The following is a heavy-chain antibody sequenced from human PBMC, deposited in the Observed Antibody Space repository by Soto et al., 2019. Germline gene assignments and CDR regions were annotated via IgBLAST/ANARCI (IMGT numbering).Heavy chain of an antibody. D-gene: IGHD6-13*01. CDR2: IWYDGSNK. Sequence: GGSLRLSCAASGFTFSSYAIHWVRQAPGKGLELVSVIWYDGSNKQYADSVKGRFTISRDNSKNTLYLQMNSLRAEDTAVYYCARDLAYSSNPMYYFDYWGQGTLVTV. CDR3: ARDLAYSSNPMYYFDY. CDR1: GFTFSSYA. V-gene: IGHV3-33*01. J-gene: IGHJ4*02.